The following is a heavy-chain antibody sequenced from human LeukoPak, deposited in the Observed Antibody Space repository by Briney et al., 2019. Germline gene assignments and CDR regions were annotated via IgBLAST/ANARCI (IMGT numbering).Heavy chain of an antibody. D-gene: IGHD2-2*01. Sequence: SETLSLTCTVSGGSISSYYWSWIRQPPGKGLEWIGYIYYSGSTNYNPSLKSRVTISVDTSKNQFSLKLSSVTAADTAVYYCAXXXXXXXXYLNPASSAFYFDYWGQGTLVTVSS. V-gene: IGHV4-59*01. CDR3: AXXXXXXXXYLNPASSAFYFDY. CDR2: IYYSGST. CDR1: GGSISSYY. J-gene: IGHJ4*02.